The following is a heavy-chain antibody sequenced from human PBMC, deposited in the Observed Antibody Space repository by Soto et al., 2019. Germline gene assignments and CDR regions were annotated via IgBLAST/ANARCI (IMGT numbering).Heavy chain of an antibody. CDR3: ASCSRQWLRDRGWFDP. D-gene: IGHD3-22*01. J-gene: IGHJ5*02. V-gene: IGHV4-30-2*02. CDR1: GGSISSGGYS. CDR2: IYHSGST. Sequence: SETLSLTCAVSGGSISSGGYSWSWIRQPPGKGLEWIGYIYHSGSTYYNPSLKSRVTISVDTSKNQFSLKLSSVTAADTAVYYCASCSRQWLRDRGWFDPWGQGTLVTVSS.